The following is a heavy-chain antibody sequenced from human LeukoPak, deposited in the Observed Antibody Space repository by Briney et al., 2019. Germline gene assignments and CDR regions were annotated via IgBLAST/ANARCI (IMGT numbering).Heavy chain of an antibody. J-gene: IGHJ6*02. CDR3: ARVRSGSHHGMDV. CDR1: GFTFSSYG. CDR2: IWYDGSNK. D-gene: IGHD3-3*01. V-gene: IGHV3-33*08. Sequence: GGSLRLSCAASGFTFSSYGMHWVRQAPGKGLEWVAVIWYDGSNKCYADSVKGRFTISRDNSKNTLYLQMNSLRAEDTAVYYCARVRSGSHHGMDVWGQGTTVTVSS.